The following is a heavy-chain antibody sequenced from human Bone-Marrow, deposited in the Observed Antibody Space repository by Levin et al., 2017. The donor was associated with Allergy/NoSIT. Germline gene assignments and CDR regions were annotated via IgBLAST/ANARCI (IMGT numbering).Heavy chain of an antibody. CDR1: RFTFSNYA. J-gene: IGHJ6*03. D-gene: IGHD3-16*01. CDR3: AKGGGSRNYYYMDV. Sequence: PGGSLRLSCAASRFTFSNYAVSWVRQAPGKGLEWVSTITGGGGGTYYADSVKGRFTISRDNSKSTLYLQMNSLRAEDTAVYYCAKGGGSRNYYYMDVWGKGTTVTVSS. CDR2: ITGGGGGT. V-gene: IGHV3-23*01.